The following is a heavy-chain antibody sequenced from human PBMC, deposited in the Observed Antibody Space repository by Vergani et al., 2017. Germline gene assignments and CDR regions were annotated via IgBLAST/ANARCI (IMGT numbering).Heavy chain of an antibody. CDR3: ARGSYYYDSSCSLQYAFDI. CDR2: MNPNSGNT. J-gene: IGHJ3*02. V-gene: IGHV1-8*01. D-gene: IGHD3-22*01. CDR1: GYTFTSYE. Sequence: QVQLVQSGGEVKKPGASVKVSCKASGYTFTSYEINWVRQATGQGLEWMGWMNPNSGNTGYAQKFQGRVTMTRNTSISTAYMELSSLRSEDTAVYYCARGSYYYDSSCSLQYAFDIWGQGTMVTVSS.